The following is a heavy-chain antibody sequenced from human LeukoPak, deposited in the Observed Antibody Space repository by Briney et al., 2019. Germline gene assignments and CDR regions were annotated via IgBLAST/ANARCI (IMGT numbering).Heavy chain of an antibody. CDR3: ARTYYYGSGSRGNDAFDI. V-gene: IGHV4-59*01. Sequence: SETLSLTCTVSGGSLSSYYWSWIRQPPGKGLEWIGYIYYSGSTNYNPSLKSRVTISVDTSKNQFSLKLSSVTAADTAVYYCARTYYYGSGSRGNDAFDIWGQGTMVTVSS. D-gene: IGHD3-10*01. CDR1: GGSLSSYY. J-gene: IGHJ3*02. CDR2: IYYSGST.